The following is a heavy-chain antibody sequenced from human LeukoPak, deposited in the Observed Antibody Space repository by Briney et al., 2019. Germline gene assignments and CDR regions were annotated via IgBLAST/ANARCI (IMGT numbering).Heavy chain of an antibody. V-gene: IGHV1-46*01. CDR1: GYTFTNYY. J-gene: IGHJ3*02. CDR2: IDPSGGST. Sequence: ASVKVSCKASGYTFTNYYMHWVRQAPGQGLERMGIIDPSGGSTRYAQKLQGRVTMTRDTSTSTVYMELSSLRSEDTAVYYCARLSQQTFDIWGQGTLVTVSS. CDR3: ARLSQQTFDI.